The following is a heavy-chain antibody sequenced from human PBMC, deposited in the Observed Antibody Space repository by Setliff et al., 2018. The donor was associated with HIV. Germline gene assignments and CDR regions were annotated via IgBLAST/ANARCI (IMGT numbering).Heavy chain of an antibody. CDR1: GDFFSNYA. J-gene: IGHJ6*02. V-gene: IGHV1-69*13. D-gene: IGHD2-2*01. CDR2: IIPIFGTT. CDR3: ARESEMATAANYYYGMGV. Sequence: SVKVSCKASGDFFSNYAINWVRQAPGQGLEWMGAIIPIFGTTNYAQKFHDRVTITADESTSTAYMDLSSLTSANTAVYYCARESEMATAANYYYGMGVWGQGTTVTVSS.